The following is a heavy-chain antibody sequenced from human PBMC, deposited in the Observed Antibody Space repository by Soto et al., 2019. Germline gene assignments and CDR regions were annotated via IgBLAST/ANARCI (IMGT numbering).Heavy chain of an antibody. Sequence: SETLSLTCADSAGSITSANWWSWIRQPPGKGLEWIGKIHDSGSTNNNPSLKSRVTISVDKSKNQVSLRLTSVTAAGTAVYYCAKEGYYYMDVWGQGTTVTV. V-gene: IGHV4-4*02. CDR3: AKEGYYYMDV. CDR1: AGSITSANW. J-gene: IGHJ6*02. CDR2: IHDSGST.